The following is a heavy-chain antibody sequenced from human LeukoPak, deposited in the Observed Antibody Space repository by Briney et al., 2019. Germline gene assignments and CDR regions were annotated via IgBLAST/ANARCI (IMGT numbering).Heavy chain of an antibody. D-gene: IGHD3-3*01. J-gene: IGHJ5*02. Sequence: SETLSLTCTVSGGSISSHYWSWIRQPPGKGLEWIGYIYYSGSTNYNPSLKSRVTISVDTSKNQFSLKLSSATAADTAVYHCAREITIFGVVRFDPWGQGTLVTVSS. CDR2: IYYSGST. CDR1: GGSISSHY. V-gene: IGHV4-59*11. CDR3: AREITIFGVVRFDP.